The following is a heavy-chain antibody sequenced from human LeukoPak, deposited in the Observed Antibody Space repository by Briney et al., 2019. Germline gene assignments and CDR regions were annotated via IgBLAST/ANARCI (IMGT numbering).Heavy chain of an antibody. CDR3: ARDSWVFLSTRPENYYYGMDV. CDR1: GYTFTSYA. J-gene: IGHJ6*02. Sequence: ASVKVSCKASGYTFTSYAMHWVRQAPGQRLEWMGWINAGNGNTKYSQKFQGRVTITRDTSASTAYMELSSLRSEDTAVYYCARDSWVFLSTRPENYYYGMDVWGQGTTVTVSS. D-gene: IGHD1-14*01. CDR2: INAGNGNT. V-gene: IGHV1-3*01.